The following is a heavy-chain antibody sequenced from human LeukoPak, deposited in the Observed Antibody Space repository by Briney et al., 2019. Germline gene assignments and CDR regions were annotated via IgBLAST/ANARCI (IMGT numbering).Heavy chain of an antibody. CDR3: AKDLRVAGPYYYYYMDV. D-gene: IGHD6-19*01. J-gene: IGHJ6*03. CDR2: IRSSGDIT. CDR1: GFIFSHYG. V-gene: IGHV3-23*01. Sequence: PGGSLRLSCEASGFIFSHYGMNWVRQAPGKGLEWVSGIRSSGDITYYADSVKGRFTISRDNSKNTVYLQMNSLRAEDTAVYYCAKDLRVAGPYYYYYMDVWGKGTTVTVSS.